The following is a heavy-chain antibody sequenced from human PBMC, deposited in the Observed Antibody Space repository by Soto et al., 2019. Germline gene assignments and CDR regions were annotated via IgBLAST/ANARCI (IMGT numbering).Heavy chain of an antibody. Sequence: VRQAPGKGLEWVAVISYDGSNKYYADSVKGRFTISRDNSKNTPYLQMNSLRAEDTAVYYCARGLFYYDSSAYLGYWGQGTLVTVSS. J-gene: IGHJ4*02. CDR2: ISYDGSNK. CDR3: ARGLFYYDSSAYLGY. V-gene: IGHV3-30-3*01. D-gene: IGHD3-22*01.